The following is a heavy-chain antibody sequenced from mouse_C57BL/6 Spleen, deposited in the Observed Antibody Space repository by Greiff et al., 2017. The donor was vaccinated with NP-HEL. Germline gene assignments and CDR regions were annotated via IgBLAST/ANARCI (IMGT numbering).Heavy chain of an antibody. V-gene: IGHV1-15*01. D-gene: IGHD1-1*02. J-gene: IGHJ2*01. CDR3: TRSVEGNLDY. Sequence: QVQLKESGAELVRPGASVTLSCKASGYTFTDYEMHWVKQTPVHGLEWIGAIDPETGGTAYNQKFKGKAILTADKSSSTAYMELRSLTSEDSAVYYCTRSVEGNLDYWGQGTTLTVSS. CDR1: GYTFTDYE. CDR2: IDPETGGT.